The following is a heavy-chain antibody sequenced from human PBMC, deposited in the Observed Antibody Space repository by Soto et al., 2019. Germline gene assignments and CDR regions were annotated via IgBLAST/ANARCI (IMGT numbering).Heavy chain of an antibody. CDR2: IIPIFGTT. CDR1: GGTFSSYA. V-gene: IGHV1-69*12. CDR3: ARVVTVVKSFHYWYFDL. Sequence: QVQLVQSGAEVKKPGSSVKVSCKASGGTFSSYAISWVRQAPGQELEWMGGIIPIFGTTNYAQKFQGRVTITADESTSTAYMELSSLRSEDTAVYYCARVVTVVKSFHYWYFDLWGRGTLVSVSS. D-gene: IGHD2-15*01. J-gene: IGHJ2*01.